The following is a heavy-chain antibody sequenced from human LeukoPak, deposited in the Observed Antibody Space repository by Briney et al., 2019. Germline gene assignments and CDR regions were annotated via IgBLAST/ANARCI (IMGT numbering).Heavy chain of an antibody. Sequence: ASVKVSCKASGYTFTSYGISWVRQAPGQGLEWMGWINPNSGGTNYAQKFQGRVTMTRDTSISTAYMELSRLRSDDTAVYYCARDRGRNFPSEWLLRLNWFDPWGQGTLVTVSS. CDR1: GYTFTSYG. D-gene: IGHD3-22*01. CDR3: ARDRGRNFPSEWLLRLNWFDP. J-gene: IGHJ5*02. CDR2: INPNSGGT. V-gene: IGHV1-2*02.